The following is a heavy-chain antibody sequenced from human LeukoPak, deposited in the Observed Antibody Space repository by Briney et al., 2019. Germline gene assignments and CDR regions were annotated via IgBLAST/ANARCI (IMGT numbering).Heavy chain of an antibody. CDR3: ARDYRPANWGSSAFDI. CDR1: GFIFSSCA. CDR2: LSYGGSNK. J-gene: IGHJ3*02. Sequence: RSLRLSCAASGFIFSSCAMHWVRQAPGKGLEWVAVLSYGGSNKYYADSVKGRFTISRDNSKNTLYLQMNSLRAEDTAVYYCARDYRPANWGSSAFDIWGQGTMVTVSS. D-gene: IGHD7-27*01. V-gene: IGHV3-30-3*01.